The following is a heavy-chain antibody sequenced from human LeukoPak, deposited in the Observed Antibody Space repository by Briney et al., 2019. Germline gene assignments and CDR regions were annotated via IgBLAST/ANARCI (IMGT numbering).Heavy chain of an antibody. Sequence: SDTLSLTCAVYGGSLSGYYWSWIRQSPEEGLEWIGEINHSGNINYNASLQSRLTISVDTSKSQFSLMLRSVTAADTAVYYCARDGARGVIYGMDVWGQGTTVTVSS. J-gene: IGHJ6*02. CDR1: GGSLSGYY. CDR3: ARDGARGVIYGMDV. D-gene: IGHD3-10*01. V-gene: IGHV4-34*01. CDR2: INHSGNI.